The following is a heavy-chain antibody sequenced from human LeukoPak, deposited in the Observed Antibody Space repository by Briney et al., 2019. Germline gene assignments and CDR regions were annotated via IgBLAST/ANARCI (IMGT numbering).Heavy chain of an antibody. Sequence: ASVKVSCKASGYTLTSYGISWVRQAPGQGLEWMGGIIPIFGTANYAQKFQGRVTITADESTSTAYMELSSLRSEDTAVYYCARPSTPYSSSSGNDYWGQGTLVTVSS. D-gene: IGHD6-6*01. CDR3: ARPSTPYSSSSGNDY. V-gene: IGHV1-69*13. CDR1: GYTLTSYG. CDR2: IIPIFGTA. J-gene: IGHJ4*02.